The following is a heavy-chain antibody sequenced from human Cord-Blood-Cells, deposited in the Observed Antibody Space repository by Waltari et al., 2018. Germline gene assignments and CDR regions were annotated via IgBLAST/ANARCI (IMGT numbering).Heavy chain of an antibody. CDR2: INPNSGGT. CDR3: ARIVGATTGYYYYYYMDV. V-gene: IGHV1-2*02. Sequence: QVQLVQSGAEVKKPGASVKVSCKASGYTFTGYYMHWVRQAPGQGLEWMGWINPNSGGTNYAQKFQGRVTMTRDTSISTAYMELSRLRSDDTAVYYCARIVGATTGYYYYYYMDVWGKGTTVTVSS. CDR1: GYTFTGYY. J-gene: IGHJ6*03. D-gene: IGHD1-26*01.